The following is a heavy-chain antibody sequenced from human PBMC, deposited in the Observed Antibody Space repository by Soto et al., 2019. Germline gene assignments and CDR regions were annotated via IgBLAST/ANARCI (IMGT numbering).Heavy chain of an antibody. J-gene: IGHJ6*03. CDR1: GFTFSSYA. D-gene: IGHD7-27*01. Sequence: EVQLLESGGGLEQPGGSLRLSCVASGFTFSSYAMSWVRQAPGKGLEWVSGISGSNDNIHYADCVKGRFTISRDNSKTTLYPKMSSRRAEDTTVYYSAKVLNWGSGSYRYMDAWGKGTTVTVS. V-gene: IGHV3-23*01. CDR2: ISGSNDNI. CDR3: AKVLNWGSGSYRYMDA.